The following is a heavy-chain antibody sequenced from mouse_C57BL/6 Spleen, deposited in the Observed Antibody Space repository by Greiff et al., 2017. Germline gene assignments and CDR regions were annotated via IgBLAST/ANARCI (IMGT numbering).Heavy chain of an antibody. CDR3: ARANGYGYFDV. CDR2: IYPGGGYT. D-gene: IGHD1-1*02. CDR1: GYTFTNYW. V-gene: IGHV1-63*01. J-gene: IGHJ1*03. Sequence: QVQLQQSGAELVRPGTSVKMSCKASGYTFTNYWIGWAKQRPGHGLEWIGDIYPGGGYTNYNEKFKGKATLTADKSSSTAYMQFSSLTSEDSAIYYCARANGYGYFDVWGTGTTVTVSS.